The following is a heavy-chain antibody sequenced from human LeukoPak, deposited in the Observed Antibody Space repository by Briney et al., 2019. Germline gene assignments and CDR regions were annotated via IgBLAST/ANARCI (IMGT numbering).Heavy chain of an antibody. V-gene: IGHV4-39*01. CDR2: IYYSGST. D-gene: IGHD6-25*01. J-gene: IGHJ4*02. CDR1: GGSISSSSYY. CDR3: ARRSGLMGTAAGSYFDY. Sequence: SETLSLTCTVSGGSISSSSYYWGWIRQPPGKGLEWIGSIYYSGSTYYNPSLKSRVTISVDTSKNQFSLKLSSVTAADTAVYYCARRSGLMGTAAGSYFDYWGQGTLVTVSS.